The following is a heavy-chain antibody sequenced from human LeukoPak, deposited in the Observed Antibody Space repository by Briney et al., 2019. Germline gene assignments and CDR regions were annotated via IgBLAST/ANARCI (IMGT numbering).Heavy chain of an antibody. D-gene: IGHD3-10*01. CDR3: ARVLGYYYGSGSYRRPQGNWFDP. CDR2: IYTSGST. CDR1: GGSISSYY. J-gene: IGHJ5*02. Sequence: SETPSLTCTVSGGSISSYYWSWIRQPAGKGLEWIGRIYTSGSTNYNPSLKSRVTMSVDTSKNQFSLKLSSVTAADTAVYYCARVLGYYYGSGSYRRPQGNWFDPWGQGTLVTVSS. V-gene: IGHV4-4*07.